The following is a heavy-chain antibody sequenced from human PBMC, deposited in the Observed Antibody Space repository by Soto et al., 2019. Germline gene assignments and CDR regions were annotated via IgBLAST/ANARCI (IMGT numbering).Heavy chain of an antibody. D-gene: IGHD4-17*01. Sequence: GGSLRLSCAASGFTFSSYAMSWVRQAPGKGLEWVSAISGSGGSTYYADSVKGRFTISRDNSKNTLYLQMNSLRAEDTAVFYCAKDLNAYGDYVRSADYWGQGTLVTVSS. J-gene: IGHJ4*02. CDR2: ISGSGGST. V-gene: IGHV3-23*01. CDR1: GFTFSSYA. CDR3: AKDLNAYGDYVRSADY.